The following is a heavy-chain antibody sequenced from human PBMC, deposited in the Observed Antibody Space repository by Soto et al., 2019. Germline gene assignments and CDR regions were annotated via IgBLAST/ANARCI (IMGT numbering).Heavy chain of an antibody. J-gene: IGHJ6*02. CDR2: INSDGSST. Sequence: GGSLRLSCAASGFTFSSYWMHWVRQAPGKGLVWVSRINSDGSSTSYADSVKGRFTISRDNAKNTLYLQMNSLRAEDTAVYYCARRKGDIVATISEPYYYYYGMDVWGQGTTVTVSS. D-gene: IGHD5-12*01. CDR1: GFTFSSYW. CDR3: ARRKGDIVATISEPYYYYYGMDV. V-gene: IGHV3-74*01.